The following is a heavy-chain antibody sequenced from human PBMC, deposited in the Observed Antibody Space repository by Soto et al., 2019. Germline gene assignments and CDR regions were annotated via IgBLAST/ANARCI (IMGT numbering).Heavy chain of an antibody. Sequence: GGSLRLSCAASGFTFSSYAMSWVRQAPGKGLEWVSAISGSGGSTYYADSVKGRFTISRDNSKNTLYLQMNSLRAEDTAVYYCAKESHGDYVYYYYGMDVWGQGTTVTVYS. J-gene: IGHJ6*02. D-gene: IGHD4-17*01. V-gene: IGHV3-23*01. CDR1: GFTFSSYA. CDR2: ISGSGGST. CDR3: AKESHGDYVYYYYGMDV.